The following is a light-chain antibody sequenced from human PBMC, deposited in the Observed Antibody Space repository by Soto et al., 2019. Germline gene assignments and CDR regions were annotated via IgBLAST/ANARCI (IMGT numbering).Light chain of an antibody. CDR1: QGISRW. CDR2: GAS. CDR3: QQDNSFPHT. V-gene: IGKV1-12*01. Sequence: DIQMTQSPSFVSAYVGDRVTITCRASQGISRWLAWYQQRPGKAPELLIYGASSLQSGVPSKFSGSGSGTDLTLTISDLQPEDFATYSCQQDNSFPHTFGQGTLLEIK. J-gene: IGKJ5*01.